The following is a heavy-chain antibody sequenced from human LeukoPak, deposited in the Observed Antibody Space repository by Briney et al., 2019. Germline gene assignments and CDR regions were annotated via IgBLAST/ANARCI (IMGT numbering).Heavy chain of an antibody. V-gene: IGHV4-59*12. CDR3: ARELKGRGYNYGGLYHYYMDV. CDR1: GGSISSYY. D-gene: IGHD5-18*01. CDR2: IYYSGST. Sequence: SETLSLTCTVSGGSISSYYWSWIRQPPGKGLEWIGCIYYSGSTNYNPSLKSRVTISVDTSKNQFSLKLSSVTAADTAVYYCARELKGRGYNYGGLYHYYMDVWGKGTTVTVSS. J-gene: IGHJ6*03.